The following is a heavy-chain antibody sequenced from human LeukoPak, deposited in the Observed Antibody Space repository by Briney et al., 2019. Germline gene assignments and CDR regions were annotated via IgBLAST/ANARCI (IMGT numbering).Heavy chain of an antibody. CDR3: ARDGRADWQWPPAVDFQH. CDR1: GGTYSSYA. J-gene: IGHJ1*01. CDR2: IIPILGIA. D-gene: IGHD6-19*01. Sequence: ASVNLSCKASGGTYSSYANSCAPHPPGQGLEWMGRIIPILGIANYAQKFQGRVTMTADKSTSTAYMELSSLRSEDTAVYYCARDGRADWQWPPAVDFQHWGQGTLVTVSS. V-gene: IGHV1-69*04.